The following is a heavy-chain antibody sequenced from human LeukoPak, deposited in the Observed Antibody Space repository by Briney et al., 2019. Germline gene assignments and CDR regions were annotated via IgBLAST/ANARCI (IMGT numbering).Heavy chain of an antibody. CDR2: IKQDGSEK. J-gene: IGHJ4*02. CDR1: GGSISSSNW. D-gene: IGHD6-13*01. Sequence: GTLSLTCAVSGGSISSSNWWSWVRQAPGKGLEWVANIKQDGSEKHYVDSVKGRFTISRDNAKNSLYLQMNSLRAEDTAVYYCARRPLSSSLVYYFDYWGQGTLVTVSS. CDR3: ARRPLSSSLVYYFDY. V-gene: IGHV3-7*01.